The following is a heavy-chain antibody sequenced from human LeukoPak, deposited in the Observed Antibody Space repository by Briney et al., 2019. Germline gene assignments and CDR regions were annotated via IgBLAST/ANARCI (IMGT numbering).Heavy chain of an antibody. CDR1: GYTLTELS. D-gene: IGHD3-10*01. V-gene: IGHV1-18*01. CDR3: ARDQVRGVIDGMDV. J-gene: IGHJ6*02. CDR2: ISAYNGNT. Sequence: AASVKVSCKVSGYTLTELSMHWVRQAPGQGLEWMGWISAYNGNTNYAQKLQGRVTMTTDTSTSTAYMELRSLRSDDTAVYYCARDQVRGVIDGMDVWGQGTTVTVSS.